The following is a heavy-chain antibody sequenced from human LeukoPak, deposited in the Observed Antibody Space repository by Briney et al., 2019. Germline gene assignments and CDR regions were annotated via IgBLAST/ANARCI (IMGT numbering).Heavy chain of an antibody. CDR1: GRSISSYY. Sequence: PSETLSLTCTVSGRSISSYYWSCIRQPTGKGLEWIGYIYYSGRTNYNPSLKSRVTISVDTSKNQFSLKLSSVIAADTAVYYCARFRHLSTVVTPAGFSNWFDPWGQGTLVTVSS. J-gene: IGHJ5*02. CDR2: IYYSGRT. D-gene: IGHD4-23*01. CDR3: ARFRHLSTVVTPAGFSNWFDP. V-gene: IGHV4-59*08.